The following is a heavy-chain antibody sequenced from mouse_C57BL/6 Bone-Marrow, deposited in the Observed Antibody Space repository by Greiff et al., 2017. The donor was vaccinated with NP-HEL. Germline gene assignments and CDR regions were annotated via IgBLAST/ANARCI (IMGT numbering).Heavy chain of an antibody. CDR2: IYPRSGNT. CDR3: ARGDYGSSYYAWFAY. J-gene: IGHJ3*01. Sequence: VQLQESGAELARPGASVKLSCKASGYTFTSYGISWVKQRTGQGLEWIGEIYPRSGNTYYNEKFKGKATLTADKSSSTAYMELRSLTSEDSAVYFLARGDYGSSYYAWFAYWGQGTLVTVSA. CDR1: GYTFTSYG. D-gene: IGHD1-1*01. V-gene: IGHV1-81*01.